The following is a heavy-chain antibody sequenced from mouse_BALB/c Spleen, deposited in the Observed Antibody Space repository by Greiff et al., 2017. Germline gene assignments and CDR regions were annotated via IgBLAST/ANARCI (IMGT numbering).Heavy chain of an antibody. CDR1: GFTFSSFG. CDR2: ISSGSSTI. J-gene: IGHJ2*01. CDR3: ARSGFPYDFDY. Sequence: EGKLMESGGGLVQPGGSRKLSCAASGFTFSSFGMHWVRQAPEKGLEWVAYISSGSSTIYYADTVKGRFTISRDNPKNTLFLQMTSLRSEDTAMYYCARSGFPYDFDYWGQGTTLTVSS. D-gene: IGHD2-3*01. V-gene: IGHV5-17*02.